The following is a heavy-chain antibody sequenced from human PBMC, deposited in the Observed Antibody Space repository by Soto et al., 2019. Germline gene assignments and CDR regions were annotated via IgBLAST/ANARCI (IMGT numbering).Heavy chain of an antibody. CDR3: AKDNDHQGITPTLDP. CDR1: GFTFDDYA. V-gene: IGHV3-9*01. Sequence: GGSLRLSCAASGFTFDDYAMHWVRQAPGKGLEWVSGISWNSGSIGYADSVKGRFTISRDNAKNSLYLQMNSLRAEDTALYYCAKDNDHQGITPTLDPCGQGTLVTVSS. J-gene: IGHJ5*02. CDR2: ISWNSGSI. D-gene: IGHD3-16*01.